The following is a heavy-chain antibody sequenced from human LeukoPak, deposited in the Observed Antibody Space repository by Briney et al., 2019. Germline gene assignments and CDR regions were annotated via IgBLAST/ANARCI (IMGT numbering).Heavy chain of an antibody. D-gene: IGHD2/OR15-2a*01. CDR3: VGCAGNSCYFDY. V-gene: IGHV3-7*01. J-gene: IGHJ4*02. CDR1: GFSFISYW. CDR2: IKQDGSAK. Sequence: GSLRLSCAASGFSFISYWISCVRQAPGKGLEWVANIKQDGSAKNYVDSVKGRFTISRDNAKNLLYLQMNSLRAEDTAVYYCVGCAGNSCYFDYWGQGTLVIVSS.